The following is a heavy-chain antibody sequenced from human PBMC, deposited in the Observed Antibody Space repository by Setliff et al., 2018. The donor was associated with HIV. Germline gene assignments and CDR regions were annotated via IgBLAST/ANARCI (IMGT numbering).Heavy chain of an antibody. V-gene: IGHV1-69*10. J-gene: IGHJ4*02. CDR1: GGTFSSYA. D-gene: IGHD6-13*01. CDR3: AREGIAAAGSYSYGFGQIDY. CDR2: IIPILGIA. Sequence: VASVKVSCKASGGTFSSYAISWVRQAPGQGLEWMGGIIPILGIANYAQKFQGRVTITADKSTSTSYMHLSSLRAEDTAVYYCAREGIAAAGSYSYGFGQIDYWGQGTLVTVSS.